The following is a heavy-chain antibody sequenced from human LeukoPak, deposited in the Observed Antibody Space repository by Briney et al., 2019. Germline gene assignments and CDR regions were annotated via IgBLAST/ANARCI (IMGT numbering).Heavy chain of an antibody. V-gene: IGHV4-59*01. CDR2: IYYSGST. CDR3: STMRCRSSCYLYFDL. J-gene: IGHJ2*01. D-gene: IGHD6-13*01. Sequence: SETLSLTCTVSGGSISSYYWSWIRQPPGKGLEWIGYIYYSGSTNYNPSLKSRVTISVDTSKNQFSLKLSSVTAADTAVYYCSTMRCRSSCYLYFDLWGRGTLVTVSS. CDR1: GGSISSYY.